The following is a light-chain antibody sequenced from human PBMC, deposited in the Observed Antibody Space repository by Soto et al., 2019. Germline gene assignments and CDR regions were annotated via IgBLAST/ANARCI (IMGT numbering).Light chain of an antibody. Sequence: QLVLTQSPSASASLGASVKLTCTLSSGRSSSAIAWHQHQPERGHRYLMKLHSDGSQYRGDGVPVRFSGSSSGLERFLTISSLQSEDEADYYCQTWGTDIRVVFGGGTQLTVL. CDR2: LHSDGSQ. CDR3: QTWGTDIRVV. CDR1: SGRSSSA. J-gene: IGLJ7*01. V-gene: IGLV4-69*01.